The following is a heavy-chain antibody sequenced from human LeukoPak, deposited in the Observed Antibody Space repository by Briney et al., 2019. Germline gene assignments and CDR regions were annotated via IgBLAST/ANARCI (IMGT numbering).Heavy chain of an antibody. Sequence: SETLSLTCTVSGGSISSYYWSWIRQPPGKGLEWIGYIYYSGTTNYNPSLKSRVTISVDTSKNQFSLKLSSVTAADTAVYYCARGRVVVVAATRTTRGKKNWFDPWGQGTLVTVSS. V-gene: IGHV4-59*12. CDR2: IYYSGTT. CDR1: GGSISSYY. J-gene: IGHJ5*02. CDR3: ARGRVVVVAATRTTRGKKNWFDP. D-gene: IGHD2-15*01.